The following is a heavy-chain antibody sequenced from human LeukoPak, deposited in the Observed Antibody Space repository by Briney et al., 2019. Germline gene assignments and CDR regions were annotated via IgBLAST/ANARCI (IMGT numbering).Heavy chain of an antibody. CDR2: INWNGGST. CDR3: ARTVSMVHHYFDY. D-gene: IGHD3-10*01. V-gene: IGHV3-20*04. Sequence: GGSLRLSCAASGFTFSSYAMIWVRQAPGKGLEWVSGINWNGGSTGYADSVKGRFTISRDNAMNSLYLQMNSLRAEDTALYYCARTVSMVHHYFDYWGQGTLVTVSS. J-gene: IGHJ4*02. CDR1: GFTFSSYA.